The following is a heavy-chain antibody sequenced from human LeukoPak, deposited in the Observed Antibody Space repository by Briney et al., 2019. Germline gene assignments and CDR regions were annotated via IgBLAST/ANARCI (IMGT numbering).Heavy chain of an antibody. CDR1: GYSFISYW. J-gene: IGHJ4*02. D-gene: IGHD6-19*01. Sequence: GESLKISCKASGYSFISYWIGWVRQMPGKGLEWMGIIYPGDSDTRYSPSFQGQVTISADKSITTAYLQWSSLKASDTAVYYCARQVGAVAGTKYFDFWGQGTLVTVSS. CDR2: IYPGDSDT. V-gene: IGHV5-51*01. CDR3: ARQVGAVAGTKYFDF.